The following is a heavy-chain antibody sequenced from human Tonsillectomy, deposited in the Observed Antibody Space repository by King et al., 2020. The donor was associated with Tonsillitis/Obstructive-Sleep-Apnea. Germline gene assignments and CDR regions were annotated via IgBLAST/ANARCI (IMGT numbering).Heavy chain of an antibody. CDR1: GGSISSSSFY. Sequence: QLQESGPGLVKPSETLSLTCTVSGGSISSSSFYWGWIRQPPGKGLEWIGSIYNSGSTYYNPSLKSRVTISVETSSNQFSLKLSSVTAADTAVYYCGAALGTVTTYTDYWGQGTLVTVSS. D-gene: IGHD4-17*01. CDR3: GAALGTVTTYTDY. V-gene: IGHV4-39*01. CDR2: IYNSGST. J-gene: IGHJ4*02.